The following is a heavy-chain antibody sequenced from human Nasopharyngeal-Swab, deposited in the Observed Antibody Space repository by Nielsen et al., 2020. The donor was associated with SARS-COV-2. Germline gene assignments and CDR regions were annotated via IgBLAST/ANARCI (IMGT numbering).Heavy chain of an antibody. CDR3: ARDVRQRTGDY. CDR1: GFTFNSYY. J-gene: IGHJ4*02. D-gene: IGHD1-1*01. CDR2: IKQDGSEK. V-gene: IGHV3-7*01. Sequence: GESLKISCAASGFTFNSYYMSWLRQAPGKGLEWVGNIKQDGSEKYYVDSVKGRFSISRDNANNPLYLQMNSLRAEDTAVYYWARDVRQRTGDYWGQGTLVTVSS.